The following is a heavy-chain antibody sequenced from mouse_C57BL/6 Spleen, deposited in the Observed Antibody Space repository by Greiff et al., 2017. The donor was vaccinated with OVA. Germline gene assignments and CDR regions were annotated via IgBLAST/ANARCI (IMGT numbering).Heavy chain of an antibody. CDR1: GYAFSSSW. V-gene: IGHV1-82*01. CDR2: IYPGDGDT. Sequence: VQLQQSGPELVKPGASVKISCKASGYAFSSSWMNWVKQRPGKGLEWIGRIYPGDGDTTYNGKFKGKATLTADKSSSTAYMQLSSLTSEDSAVYFCAPHFDVWGTGTTVTVSS. J-gene: IGHJ1*03. CDR3: APHFDV.